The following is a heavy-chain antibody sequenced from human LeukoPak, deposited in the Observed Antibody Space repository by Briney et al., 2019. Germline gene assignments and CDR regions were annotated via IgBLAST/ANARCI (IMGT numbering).Heavy chain of an antibody. V-gene: IGHV3-30*04. CDR3: ARMYCSSTSCPCYMDV. J-gene: IGHJ6*03. CDR1: GFTFSSYA. CDR2: ISYDGSNK. Sequence: GGSLRLSCAASGFTFSSYAMHWVRQAPGKGLEWVAVISYDGSNKYYADSVKGRFTISRDNSKNTLYLQMNSLRAEDTAVYYCARMYCSSTSCPCYMDVWGKGTTVTVSS. D-gene: IGHD2-2*01.